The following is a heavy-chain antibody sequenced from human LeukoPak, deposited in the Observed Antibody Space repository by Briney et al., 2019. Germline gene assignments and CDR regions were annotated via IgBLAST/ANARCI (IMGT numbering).Heavy chain of an antibody. J-gene: IGHJ4*02. D-gene: IGHD5-12*01. CDR1: GFTFSSYG. CDR2: ISYDGSNK. CDR3: AKRGYEFTLSDSGFDY. V-gene: IGHV3-30*18. Sequence: PGGSLRLSCAASGFTFSSYGMHWVRQAPGKGLEWVAVISYDGSNKYYADSVKGRFTISRDNSKNTLYLQMNSLRAEDTAVYYCAKRGYEFTLSDSGFDYWGQGTLVTVSS.